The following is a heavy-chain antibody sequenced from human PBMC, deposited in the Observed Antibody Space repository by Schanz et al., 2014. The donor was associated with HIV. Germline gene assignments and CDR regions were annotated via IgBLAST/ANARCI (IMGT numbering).Heavy chain of an antibody. CDR3: ARESNGAFDL. Sequence: EVQLVESGGGLAQPGGSLRLSCAASGFTFSNDWMHWVRQAPGKGLVWVSRINALGTTTAYADSVKGRFAISRDNAKRTLYLQMNSLRAEESAVFYCARESNGAFDLWGRGTLVTVSS. J-gene: IGHJ2*01. V-gene: IGHV3-74*01. CDR1: GFTFSNDW. CDR2: INALGTTT.